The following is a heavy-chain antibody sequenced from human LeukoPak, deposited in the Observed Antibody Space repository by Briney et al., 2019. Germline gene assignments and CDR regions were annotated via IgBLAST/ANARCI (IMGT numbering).Heavy chain of an antibody. Sequence: SETLSLTCTVSGGSIRSSYYYWGWIRQPPGKGLEWIGSIYYSGSTYYNPSLKSRVTISVDTSKNQFSLKLSSVTAADTAVYYCARDPAGYYYGMDVWGQGTTVTVSS. CDR3: ARDPAGYYYGMDV. D-gene: IGHD6-13*01. J-gene: IGHJ6*02. CDR1: GGSIRSSYYY. CDR2: IYYSGST. V-gene: IGHV4-39*02.